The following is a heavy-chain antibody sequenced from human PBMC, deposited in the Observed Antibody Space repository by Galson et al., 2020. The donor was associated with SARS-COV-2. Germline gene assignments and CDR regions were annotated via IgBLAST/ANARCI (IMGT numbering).Heavy chain of an antibody. V-gene: IGHV2-70*17. D-gene: IGHD3-9*01. CDR2: IDWDDDK. J-gene: IGHJ4*02. CDR1: GFSLSTSGMC. CDR3: ARSHYDILTRYYKDFDY. Sequence: SGPTLVKPTQTLTLTCTFSGFSLSTSGMCVSWIRQPQGKALEWLARIDWDDDKFYSTSLKTRLTISKDTSKNQVVLTMTNMDPVDTATYYCARSHYDILTRYYKDFDYWGQGTLVTVSS.